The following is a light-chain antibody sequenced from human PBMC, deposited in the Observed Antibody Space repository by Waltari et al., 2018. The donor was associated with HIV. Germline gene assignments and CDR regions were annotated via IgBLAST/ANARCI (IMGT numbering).Light chain of an antibody. Sequence: NFMLTQPHSVSESPGKTVTISCTRRSGGIATNYVQWYQQRPGSAPTSVIYEDYQRPSGVPDRFSGSIDSSTNSASLTISGLKTEDEADYYCQSYDSTSVVFGGGTKLTVL. V-gene: IGLV6-57*03. CDR1: SGGIATNY. CDR3: QSYDSTSVV. CDR2: EDY. J-gene: IGLJ2*01.